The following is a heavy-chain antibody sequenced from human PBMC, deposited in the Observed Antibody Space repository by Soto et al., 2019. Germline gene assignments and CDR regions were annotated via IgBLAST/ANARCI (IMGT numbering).Heavy chain of an antibody. D-gene: IGHD2-21*02. CDR1: GFTFSSYA. V-gene: IGHV3-23*01. CDR2: ISGSGGTT. Sequence: EVQLLESGGGLVQPGGSLRLSCAASGFTFSSYAMSWVRQAPGKGLEWVSSISGSGGTTYYADSVRGRFTISRDNSKNTLYLQMNSLRAEDTSKYYCAIKLVAGDSYYYFDYWGQGTLVTVSS. CDR3: AIKLVAGDSYYYFDY. J-gene: IGHJ4*02.